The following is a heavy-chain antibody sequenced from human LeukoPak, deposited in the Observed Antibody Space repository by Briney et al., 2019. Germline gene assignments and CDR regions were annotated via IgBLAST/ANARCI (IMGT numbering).Heavy chain of an antibody. J-gene: IGHJ4*02. V-gene: IGHV4-30-4*01. CDR1: GGSISSCDYY. CDR3: AGWYSSSWAFDY. Sequence: SQTLSLTCTVSGGSISSCDYYWSWLRQPPGKGLEWIGYIYYSGSTYYNPFLKSRVTISVDTPKNQCSLKLSSVTAADTAVYYCAGWYSSSWAFDYWGQGTLVTVSS. D-gene: IGHD6-13*01. CDR2: IYYSGST.